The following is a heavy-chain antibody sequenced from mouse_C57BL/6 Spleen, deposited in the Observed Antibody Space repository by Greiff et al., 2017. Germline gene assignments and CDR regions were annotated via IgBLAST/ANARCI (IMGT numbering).Heavy chain of an antibody. CDR1: GFSLTSYG. CDR3: ATYGYDEGDWYFDV. Sequence: QVQLKQSGPGLVQPSQSLSITCTVSGFSLTSYGVHWVRQSPGKGLEWLGVIWSGGSTDYNAAFISRLSISKDNSKSQVFFKMNSLQADDTAIYYCATYGYDEGDWYFDVWGTGTTVTVSS. J-gene: IGHJ1*03. CDR2: IWSGGST. D-gene: IGHD2-2*01. V-gene: IGHV2-2*01.